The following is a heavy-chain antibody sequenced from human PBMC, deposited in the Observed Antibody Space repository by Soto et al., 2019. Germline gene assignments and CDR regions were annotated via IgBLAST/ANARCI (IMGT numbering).Heavy chain of an antibody. D-gene: IGHD1-1*01. CDR1: GGSVSSGSYY. Sequence: SETLSLTCTVSGGSVSSGSYYWSWIRQPPGKGLEWIGYIYYSGSTSYNPSLKSRVTMSVDTSKNEFSLKVSSVTAADTAVYYCASGGKVGTGEVDYWGQGTLVTVSS. CDR3: ASGGKVGTGEVDY. CDR2: IYYSGST. V-gene: IGHV4-61*01. J-gene: IGHJ4*02.